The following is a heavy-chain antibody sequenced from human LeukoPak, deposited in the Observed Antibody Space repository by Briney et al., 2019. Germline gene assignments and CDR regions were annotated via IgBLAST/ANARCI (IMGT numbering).Heavy chain of an antibody. V-gene: IGHV3-48*03. CDR2: ISSSGSTI. Sequence: GGSLRLSCAASGFTFSSYEMNWVRQAPGKGLEWVSYISSSGSTIYYADSVKGRFTISRDNSKNTLYLQMNSLRAEDTAVYYCAKGLLYMITFGGPYPPSADAFDIWGQGTMVTVSS. CDR1: GFTFSSYE. CDR3: AKGLLYMITFGGPYPPSADAFDI. J-gene: IGHJ3*02. D-gene: IGHD3-16*01.